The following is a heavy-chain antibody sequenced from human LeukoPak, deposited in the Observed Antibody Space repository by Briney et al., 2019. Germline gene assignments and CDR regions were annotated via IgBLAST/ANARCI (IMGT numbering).Heavy chain of an antibody. CDR1: GFTFSSYA. Sequence: GGSLRLSCAASGFTFSSYAMNWVRQAPGKGLEWVSVISGSGGSTYYADSVKGRFTMSRDNSKNTLYLQMNSLRAEDTAVYYCAKERGNGVRGAFDIWGQGTMVAVSS. CDR2: ISGSGGST. D-gene: IGHD4-17*01. V-gene: IGHV3-23*01. J-gene: IGHJ3*02. CDR3: AKERGNGVRGAFDI.